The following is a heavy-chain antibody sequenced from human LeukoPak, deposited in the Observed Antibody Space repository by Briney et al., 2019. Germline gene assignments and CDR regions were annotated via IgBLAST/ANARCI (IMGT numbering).Heavy chain of an antibody. V-gene: IGHV1-18*04. D-gene: IGHD6-13*01. Sequence: GASVKVCCKASGYTFTSYGISWVRQAPGQGLEWMGWISAYNGNTNYAQKLQGRVTMTTDTSTSTAYMELRSLRSDDTAVYYCARDTSAAGFPYYFDYWGQGTLVTVSS. CDR3: ARDTSAAGFPYYFDY. J-gene: IGHJ4*02. CDR1: GYTFTSYG. CDR2: ISAYNGNT.